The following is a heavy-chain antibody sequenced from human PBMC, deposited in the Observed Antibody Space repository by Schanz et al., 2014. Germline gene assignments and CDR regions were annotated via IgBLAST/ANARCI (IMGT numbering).Heavy chain of an antibody. CDR1: GGSIRSGTYY. V-gene: IGHV4-61*02. CDR2: VFPNGIT. Sequence: QVQLQESGPGLVKPSQTLSLTCTVSGGSIRSGTYYWSWIRQPAGKALEWVGRVFPNGITNYNPSLKSRFPISRDPSKTHFSLTLTSLTAADTAVYYCARDTTWRLDLWGRGTLVTVSS. D-gene: IGHD1-1*01. CDR3: ARDTTWRLDL. J-gene: IGHJ2*01.